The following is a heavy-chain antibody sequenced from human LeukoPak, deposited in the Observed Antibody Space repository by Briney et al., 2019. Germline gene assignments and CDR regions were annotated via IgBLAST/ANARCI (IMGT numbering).Heavy chain of an antibody. CDR1: GYTLTELS. J-gene: IGHJ3*02. CDR3: ARGGYYDSSGYYPFAFDI. V-gene: IGHV1-24*01. Sequence: ASVKVSCKVSGYTLTELSMHWVRQAPGKGLEWMGGFDPEDGETIYAQKFQGRVTMTEDTSTDTAYMELSGLRSEDTAVYYCARGGYYDSSGYYPFAFDIWGQGTMVTVSS. D-gene: IGHD3-22*01. CDR2: FDPEDGET.